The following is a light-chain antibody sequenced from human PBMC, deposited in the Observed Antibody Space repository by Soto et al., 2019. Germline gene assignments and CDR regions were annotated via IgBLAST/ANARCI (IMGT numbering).Light chain of an antibody. CDR1: SSDVGGYNY. CDR3: CSYAGSYTPWV. V-gene: IGLV2-11*01. CDR2: DVS. Sequence: QSALTQPRSVSGSPGQSVTISCTGTSSDVGGYNYVSWYQQHPGKAPKLMIYDVSKRPSGVTDRFSGSKSGNTASLTISGLQAEDEADYYCCSYAGSYTPWVFGGGTQLTVL. J-gene: IGLJ3*02.